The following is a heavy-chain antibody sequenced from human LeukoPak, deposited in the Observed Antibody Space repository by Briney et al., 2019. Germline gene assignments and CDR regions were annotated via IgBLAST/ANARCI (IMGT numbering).Heavy chain of an antibody. D-gene: IGHD3-10*01. CDR3: ARNQYGLGYGSLFDY. V-gene: IGHV3-11*01. Sequence: TGGSLRLSCAASGFTFSDYYMTWVRQAPGKGLGWVSYISSSGITIYYADSVKGRFTISRDNAKKSLYLEMNSLRAEDTAVYYCARNQYGLGYGSLFDYWGQGTLVTVSS. CDR2: ISSSGITI. J-gene: IGHJ4*02. CDR1: GFTFSDYY.